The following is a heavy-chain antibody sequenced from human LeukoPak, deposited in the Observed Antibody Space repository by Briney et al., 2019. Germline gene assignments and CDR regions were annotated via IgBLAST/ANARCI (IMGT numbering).Heavy chain of an antibody. CDR3: ARGGAARPDWFDP. V-gene: IGHV3-74*01. J-gene: IGHJ5*02. Sequence: GGSLRLSCAASGFTFSSYWMHWVRQAPGKGLVWVSRINSEGSSTSYADSVKGRFTISRDNAKNTLYLQMNNLRVEDTAVYYCARGGAARPDWFDPWGQGTLVTVSS. CDR2: INSEGSST. CDR1: GFTFSSYW. D-gene: IGHD6-6*01.